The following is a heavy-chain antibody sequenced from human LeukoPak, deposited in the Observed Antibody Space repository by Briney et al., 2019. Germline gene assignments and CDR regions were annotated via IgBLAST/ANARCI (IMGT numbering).Heavy chain of an antibody. D-gene: IGHD3-10*01. CDR3: ARDRNYFEALHRSY. CDR1: GFTFSSYA. J-gene: IGHJ4*02. V-gene: IGHV3-23*01. Sequence: GGSLRLSCAASGFTFSSYAMSWVRQAPGKGLEWVSSVTGNGDNTFHADSVKGRFTISRDNSKNMLYLQINSLRAEDTAVYYCARDRNYFEALHRSYWGQGTLVTVSS. CDR2: VTGNGDNT.